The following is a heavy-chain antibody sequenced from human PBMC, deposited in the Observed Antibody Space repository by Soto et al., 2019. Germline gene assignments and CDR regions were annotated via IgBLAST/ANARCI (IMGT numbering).Heavy chain of an antibody. Sequence: QVQLVQSGAEVKKPGSSVKVSCKASGGTFSSYAISWVRQAPGQGLEWMGGIIPIFGTANYAQKFQGRVMITVYESTSTAYMELSSLRSEDTAVYYCAREALIRARRVFVGFDYWGQGTLVTVSS. CDR3: AREALIRARRVFVGFDY. CDR1: GGTFSSYA. V-gene: IGHV1-69*01. CDR2: IIPIFGTA. D-gene: IGHD2-21*01. J-gene: IGHJ4*02.